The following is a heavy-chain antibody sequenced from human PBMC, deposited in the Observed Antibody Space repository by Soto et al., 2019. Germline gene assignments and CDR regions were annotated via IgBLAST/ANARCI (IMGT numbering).Heavy chain of an antibody. J-gene: IGHJ5*02. D-gene: IGHD1-1*01. Sequence: SETLSLTCTVPGASISGFYWSWIRKSAGKGLEWIGRIYATGTTDYNPSLKSRVMMSVDTSKKQFSLKLRSVTAADTAVYYCVRDGTKTLRDWFDPWGQGISVTVSS. CDR2: IYATGTT. CDR3: VRDGTKTLRDWFDP. CDR1: GASISGFY. V-gene: IGHV4-4*07.